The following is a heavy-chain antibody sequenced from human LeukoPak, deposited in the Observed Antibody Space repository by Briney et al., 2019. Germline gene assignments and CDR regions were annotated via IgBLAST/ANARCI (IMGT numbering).Heavy chain of an antibody. V-gene: IGHV4-59*01. CDR2: IYYSGST. CDR1: GGSISSYY. D-gene: IGHD6-6*01. J-gene: IGHJ1*01. Sequence: SETLSITCTVSGGSISSYYWSWIRQPPGKGLEWIGYIYYSGSTKYNPSLKSRVTISVDTSKKQFSLKLSSVTAADTAVYYCARELSSSAIEHWGQGTLVTVSS. CDR3: ARELSSSAIEH.